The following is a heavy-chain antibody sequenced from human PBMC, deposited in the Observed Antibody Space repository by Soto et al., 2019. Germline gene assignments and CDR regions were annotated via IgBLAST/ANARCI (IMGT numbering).Heavy chain of an antibody. D-gene: IGHD3-9*01. J-gene: IGHJ4*02. CDR1: GGSISSYY. V-gene: IGHV4-59*01. CDR2: IYYSGST. Sequence: QVQLQESGPGLVKPSETLSLTCTVSGGSISSYYWSWIRQPPGKGLEWIGYIYYSGSTNYNPSLKSRVTISVDTYKNQFSLKLSSVTAADTDVYYCARGALRDFAWLWFDYWGQGTLVTVSS. CDR3: ARGALRDFAWLWFDY.